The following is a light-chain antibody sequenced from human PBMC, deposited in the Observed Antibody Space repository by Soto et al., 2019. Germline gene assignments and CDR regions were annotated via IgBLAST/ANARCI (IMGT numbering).Light chain of an antibody. J-gene: IGLJ1*01. CDR1: SSNIGINT. V-gene: IGLV1-44*01. CDR3: ATWDDSLDVHV. Sequence: QSVLTQPPSASGTPGQTITISCSGVSSNIGINTVSWYEHLPGTAPRLLIYGNNQRPSGVPDRFSGSKSGTSASLAISGLQSEDEAHYYCATWDDSLDVHVFGTGTTVTVL. CDR2: GNN.